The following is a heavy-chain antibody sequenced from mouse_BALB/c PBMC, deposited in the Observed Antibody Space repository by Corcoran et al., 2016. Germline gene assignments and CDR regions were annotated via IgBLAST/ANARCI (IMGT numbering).Heavy chain of an antibody. CDR1: GYTFSSYW. CDR3: ARRLITPYYAMDY. V-gene: IGHV1-9*01. Sequence: QVQLQQSGAELMKPGASVKISCKATGYTFSSYWIEWVKQRPGHGLEWIGEILPGSGSTNYNEKFKGKATFTADTSSNTAYMQLSSLTSEDSAVYYCARRLITPYYAMDYWGQGTSVTVSS. D-gene: IGHD2-4*01. CDR2: ILPGSGST. J-gene: IGHJ4*01.